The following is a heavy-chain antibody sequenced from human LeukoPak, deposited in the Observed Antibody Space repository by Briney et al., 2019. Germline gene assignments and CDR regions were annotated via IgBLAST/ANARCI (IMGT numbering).Heavy chain of an antibody. CDR1: GFIFSSYW. CDR2: IKRDGIEK. J-gene: IGHJ4*02. CDR3: ARDKEAAVDFWSGYYPL. V-gene: IGHV3-7*01. D-gene: IGHD3-3*01. Sequence: VGSLRLACAASGFIFSSYWMGWVRQAPGKGLEWVANIKRDGIEKYYVDSVKGRFTISRDNAQNSLYLQMNSLRDEDTGVYYCARDKEAAVDFWSGYYPLWGQGTLVTVSS.